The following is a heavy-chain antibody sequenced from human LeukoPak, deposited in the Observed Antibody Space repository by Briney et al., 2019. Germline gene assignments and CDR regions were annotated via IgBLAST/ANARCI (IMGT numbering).Heavy chain of an antibody. Sequence: GGSLKLACDASGFSFSVYTMNWVRQAPGKGLEWVASISGRSSNTDYRDSVWGRFTVSRDNANGTLYLQMSGLRVEDTAVYYCARENGFGDSFDFWGHGTMVIVSA. CDR1: GFSFSVYT. J-gene: IGHJ3*01. CDR3: ARENGFGDSFDF. V-gene: IGHV3-21*01. CDR2: ISGRSSNT. D-gene: IGHD2-8*01.